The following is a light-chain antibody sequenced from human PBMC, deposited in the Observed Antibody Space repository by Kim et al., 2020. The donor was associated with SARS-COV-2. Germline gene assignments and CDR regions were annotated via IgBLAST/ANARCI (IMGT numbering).Light chain of an antibody. J-gene: IGLJ3*02. CDR3: QAWDSSTAV. CDR2: QHT. Sequence: SYELTQPPSVSVSPGQTASITCSGSKLGDKYAYWYQKKPGQSPVLVIYQHTKRPSRISQRFSGSSSGNTATLTISRAQTMDEADYYCQAWDSSTAVFGGG. CDR1: KLGDKY. V-gene: IGLV3-1*01.